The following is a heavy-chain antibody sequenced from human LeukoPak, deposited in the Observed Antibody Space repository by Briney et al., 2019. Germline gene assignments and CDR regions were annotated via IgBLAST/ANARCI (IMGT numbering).Heavy chain of an antibody. CDR3: ARDERMYSSSPPYYFDY. CDR1: RFTFRSSG. J-gene: IGHJ4*02. V-gene: IGHV3-30*03. D-gene: IGHD6-13*01. CDR2: ISDDGNYK. Sequence: GGSLRLSCAASRFTFRSSGMHWLRQTPDKGLEWVAIISDDGNYKDYGDSVKVRFTISRDNSKNTVYLHMNSLRAEDTAVYYCARDERMYSSSPPYYFDYWGRGTLVTVSS.